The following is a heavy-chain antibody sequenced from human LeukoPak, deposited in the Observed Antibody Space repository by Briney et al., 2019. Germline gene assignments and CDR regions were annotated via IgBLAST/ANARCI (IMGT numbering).Heavy chain of an antibody. D-gene: IGHD3-10*01. Sequence: GGSLRLSCAASGFTFINYWMTWVRQAPGKGLEWVANIKQDGSEKYYVDSVTGRFTISRDNAKNSLFLQMSTLRADDTAVYYCARGGIRGVLMEYWGQGTLVTVSS. CDR3: ARGGIRGVLMEY. V-gene: IGHV3-7*05. CDR2: IKQDGSEK. CDR1: GFTFINYW. J-gene: IGHJ4*02.